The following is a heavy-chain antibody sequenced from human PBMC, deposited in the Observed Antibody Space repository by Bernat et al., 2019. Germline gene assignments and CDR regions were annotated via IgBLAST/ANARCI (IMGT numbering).Heavy chain of an antibody. D-gene: IGHD4/OR15-4a*01. CDR3: AKDWPDGYGASLY. CDR1: GFTFSSYA. J-gene: IGHJ4*02. Sequence: EVQLLESGGGLVQPGGSLRLSCTASGFTFSSYAMSWVRQAPGKGLEWVSAISGSGGSTYYADSVKGRFTNSRDNSKNTLYLQMNSLRAEDTAVYYCAKDWPDGYGASLYWGQGTLVTVSS. V-gene: IGHV3-23*01. CDR2: ISGSGGST.